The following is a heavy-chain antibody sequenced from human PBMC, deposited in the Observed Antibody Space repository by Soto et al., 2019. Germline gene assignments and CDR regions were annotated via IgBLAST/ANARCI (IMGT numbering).Heavy chain of an antibody. CDR3: AKFGVVTARSRYYYYGMDV. CDR2: ISYDGSNK. J-gene: IGHJ6*02. CDR1: GFTFSSYG. V-gene: IGHV3-30*18. Sequence: QVQLVESGGGVVQPGRSLRLSCAASGFTFSSYGMHWVRQAPGKGLEWVAVISYDGSNKYYADSVKGRFTISRDNSKNXLFXQMNSLRAEDTAVYYCAKFGVVTARSRYYYYGMDVWGQGTTVTVSS. D-gene: IGHD2-21*02.